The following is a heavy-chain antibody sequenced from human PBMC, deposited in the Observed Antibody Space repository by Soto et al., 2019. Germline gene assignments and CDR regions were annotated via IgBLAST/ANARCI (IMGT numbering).Heavy chain of an antibody. CDR1: GYTFTSYY. V-gene: IGHV1-46*03. J-gene: IGHJ4*02. Sequence: ASVKVSCKASGYTFTSYYMHWVRQAPGQGLEWMGIINPSGGSTSYAQKFQGRVTMTRDTSTSTVYMELSSLRSEDTAVYYCARSPPPPEYYDILTGPYYFDYWGQGTLVTVSS. CDR2: INPSGGST. CDR3: ARSPPPPEYYDILTGPYYFDY. D-gene: IGHD3-9*01.